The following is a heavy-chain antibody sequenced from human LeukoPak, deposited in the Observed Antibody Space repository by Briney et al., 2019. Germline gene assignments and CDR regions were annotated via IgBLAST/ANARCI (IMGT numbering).Heavy chain of an antibody. D-gene: IGHD2-15*01. CDR1: GFSSSSYA. CDR2: MSSSDDGR. V-gene: IGHV3-23*01. Sequence: GGSLRLSCATSGFSSSSYAMSWVRQAPGKGLEWVSAMSSSDDGRYYAASVRGRFTISRDTSRSTLYLQMNSLRAEDAAVYYCAKAPVTSCRGAFCYPFDYWGQGTLVTVSS. CDR3: AKAPVTSCRGAFCYPFDY. J-gene: IGHJ4*02.